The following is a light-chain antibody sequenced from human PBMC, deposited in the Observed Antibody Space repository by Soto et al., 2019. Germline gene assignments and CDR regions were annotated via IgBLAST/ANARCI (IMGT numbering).Light chain of an antibody. CDR2: GAS. V-gene: IGKV3-20*01. CDR1: QSVSSSF. Sequence: EIVLTQSPGTLSLSPGERATLSCRASQSVSSSFLAWYQQKPGQAPRLLIYGASSRATGIPDRFSGSGSGTDLTLTISRLEPEDVALYYCQQYGSSLLTFGGGTKVEIK. J-gene: IGKJ4*01. CDR3: QQYGSSLLT.